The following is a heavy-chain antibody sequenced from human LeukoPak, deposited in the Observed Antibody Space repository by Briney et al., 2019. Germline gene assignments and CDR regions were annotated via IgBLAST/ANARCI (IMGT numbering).Heavy chain of an antibody. Sequence: PGGSLRLSCAVSGFTFTNYWMNWVRQAPGKGLEWVASIKQNGGEKSYVDSVKGRFTISRDNAKNSLYLQMSSLRAEDTAVYYCARDGTAAGLYFDLWGQGTLVTVSS. J-gene: IGHJ4*01. D-gene: IGHD6-13*01. CDR2: IKQNGGEK. CDR1: GFTFTNYW. V-gene: IGHV3-7*01. CDR3: ARDGTAAGLYFDL.